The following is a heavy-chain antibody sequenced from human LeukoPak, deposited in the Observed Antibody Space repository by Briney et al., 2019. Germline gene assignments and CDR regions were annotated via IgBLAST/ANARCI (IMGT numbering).Heavy chain of an antibody. CDR2: ISTYNGNT. D-gene: IGHD3-3*01. Sequence: ASVKVSCKASDYTFTSYGISWVRQAPGQGLEWMGWISTYNGNTNYAQKLQGRVTMTTDTSTSTAYMELRSLRSDDTAVYYCARARTVTIFGVVIWGFDYWGQGTLVTVSP. J-gene: IGHJ4*02. V-gene: IGHV1-18*01. CDR3: ARARTVTIFGVVIWGFDY. CDR1: DYTFTSYG.